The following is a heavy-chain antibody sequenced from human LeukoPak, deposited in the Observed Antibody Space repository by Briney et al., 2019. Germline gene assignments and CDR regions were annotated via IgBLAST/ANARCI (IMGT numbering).Heavy chain of an antibody. V-gene: IGHV3-23*01. CDR3: AKSAGGGPESYRSKNGYYMDV. CDR2: ISGSGGST. Sequence: GGSLRLSCAASGFTFSSYAMSWVRQAPGKGLEWVSAISGSGGSTYYADSVKGRFTISRDNSKNTLYLQMNSLRAEDTAVYYCAKSAGGGPESYRSKNGYYMDVWGKGTTVTDSS. CDR1: GFTFSSYA. D-gene: IGHD1-26*01. J-gene: IGHJ6*03.